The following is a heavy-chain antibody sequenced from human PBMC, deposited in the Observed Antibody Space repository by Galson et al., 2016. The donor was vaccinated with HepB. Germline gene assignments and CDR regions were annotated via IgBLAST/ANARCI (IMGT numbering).Heavy chain of an antibody. Sequence: SLRPSCAASGFTFSSNSMNWVRQAPGTGLEWVLTISSSSSYIYYADSVKGRFTISRHNAKNSLYLQINSLRAEDTAVYYCASGYSYCYFYYWGQGTLVTVSS. CDR3: ASGYSYCYFYY. J-gene: IGHJ4*02. CDR2: ISSSSSYI. D-gene: IGHD5-18*01. CDR1: GFTFSSNS. V-gene: IGHV3-21*01.